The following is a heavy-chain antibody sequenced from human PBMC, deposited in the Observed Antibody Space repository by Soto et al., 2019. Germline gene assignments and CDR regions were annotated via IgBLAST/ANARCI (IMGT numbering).Heavy chain of an antibody. Sequence: VQLVESGGGVVQPGRSLRLSCAASGFTFSSYGMHWVRQAPGKGLEWVAVISYDGSNKYYADSVKGRFTISRDNSKNTLYLQMNSLRAEDTAVYHCAKDLFSSGSGGLEWFDPWGQGSLVTVSS. J-gene: IGHJ5*02. D-gene: IGHD3-10*01. CDR2: ISYDGSNK. CDR3: AKDLFSSGSGGLEWFDP. V-gene: IGHV3-30*18. CDR1: GFTFSSYG.